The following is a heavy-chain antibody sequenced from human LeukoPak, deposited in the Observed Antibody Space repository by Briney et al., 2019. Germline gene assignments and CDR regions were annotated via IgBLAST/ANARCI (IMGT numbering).Heavy chain of an antibody. J-gene: IGHJ5*02. D-gene: IGHD5-18*01. V-gene: IGHV4-34*01. CDR1: GGSFSGYY. CDR2: INHSGST. CDR3: ARVRGYSYGQTNWFDP. Sequence: PSETLSLTCAVYGGSFSGYYWSWIRQPPGKGLEWIGEINHSGSTNYNPSLKSRVTISVDTSKNQFSLKLSSVTAADTAVYYCARVRGYSYGQTNWFDPWGQGTLVTVSS.